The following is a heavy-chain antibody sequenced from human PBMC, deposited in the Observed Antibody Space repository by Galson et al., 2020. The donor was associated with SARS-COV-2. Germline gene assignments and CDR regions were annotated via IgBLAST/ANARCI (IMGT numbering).Heavy chain of an antibody. CDR1: GFTFSNHW. V-gene: IGHV3-7*01. CDR3: ARDQDGYNDF. CDR2: IKQDGSDR. Sequence: PGGSLRLSCAASGFTFSNHWMSWVRQAPGKGLEWVANIKQDGSDRYYVDSVKGRFTISSDYAKSSLYLQMNSLRAEDTAVYYCARDQDGYNDFWGRGTLVTVSS. J-gene: IGHJ4*02. D-gene: IGHD1-1*01.